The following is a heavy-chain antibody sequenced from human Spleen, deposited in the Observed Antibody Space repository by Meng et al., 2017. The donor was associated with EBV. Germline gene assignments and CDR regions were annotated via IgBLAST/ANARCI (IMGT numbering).Heavy chain of an antibody. CDR3: ARVDSSGWYGEGVVDY. Sequence: QLLLKGARAGLWKPSQTLYLTCGVSGGSIRSGGYSWSWIRQPPWQGLGWIGYIYHSGSTYYNPSLQSRVTISTDTSTSTAYMELRSLRSDDTAVYYCARVDSSGWYGEGVVDYWGQGTLVTVSS. CDR2: IYHSGST. D-gene: IGHD6-19*01. CDR1: GGSIRSGGYS. V-gene: IGHV4-30-2*01. J-gene: IGHJ4*02.